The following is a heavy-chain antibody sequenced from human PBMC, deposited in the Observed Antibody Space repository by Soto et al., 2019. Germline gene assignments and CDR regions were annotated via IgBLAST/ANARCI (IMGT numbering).Heavy chain of an antibody. CDR2: IYYSGST. CDR3: VKDHDEDFGYDLDYFNY. Sequence: SETLSLTCTVSGGSISSSYWSWIRQPPGKGLEWIGYIYYSGSTNYNPSLKSRVTISVDNAKNSLYLQMNSLRAEDTAFYYCVKDHDEDFGYDLDYFNYWGQGTLVTVSS. V-gene: IGHV4-59*01. CDR1: GGSISSSY. J-gene: IGHJ4*02. D-gene: IGHD5-12*01.